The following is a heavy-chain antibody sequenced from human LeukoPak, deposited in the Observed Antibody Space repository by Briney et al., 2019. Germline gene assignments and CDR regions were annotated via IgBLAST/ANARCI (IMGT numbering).Heavy chain of an antibody. Sequence: PGGSLRLSCAASGFTVSSNYVSWIRQPPGKGLEWIGEINHSGSTNYNPSLKSRVTISVDTSKNQFSLKLSSVTAADTAVYYCARHGRIAVVDYWGQGTLVTVSS. CDR3: ARHGRIAVVDY. J-gene: IGHJ4*02. D-gene: IGHD6-19*01. CDR1: GFTVSSNY. CDR2: INHSGST. V-gene: IGHV4-34*01.